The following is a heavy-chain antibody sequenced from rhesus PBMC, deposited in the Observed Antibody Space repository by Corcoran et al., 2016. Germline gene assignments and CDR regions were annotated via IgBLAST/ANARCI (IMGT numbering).Heavy chain of an antibody. J-gene: IGHJ4*01. CDR2: IHPGYGST. Sequence: QEQLVQSGAEVKKPGASVKVSCKASGYIFTSYVISWLRPAPGKGFEWMGGIHPGYGSTSYAHKFQGRVRSTAERATSTCYMELISLRSEDMAVYYCAEVNQLVKSVDYWGQGVLVTVSS. CDR1: GYIFTSYV. CDR3: AEVNQLVKSVDY. V-gene: IGHV1-70*01. D-gene: IGHD6-13*01.